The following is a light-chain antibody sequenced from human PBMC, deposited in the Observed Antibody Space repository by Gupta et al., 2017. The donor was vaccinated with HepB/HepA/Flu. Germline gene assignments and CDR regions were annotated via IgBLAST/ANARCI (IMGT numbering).Light chain of an antibody. Sequence: DIQMTQSPSSLSASVGDRVTITCRASQSIRNYLNWFQQKPGKAPKLLIYGASSLQSEVPSRFSGSGSGTDFTLTISRLQPEDFATYYCQQSDSSPCSFGQGTKLQIK. CDR1: QSIRNY. CDR2: GAS. CDR3: QQSDSSPCS. J-gene: IGKJ2*04. V-gene: IGKV1-39*01.